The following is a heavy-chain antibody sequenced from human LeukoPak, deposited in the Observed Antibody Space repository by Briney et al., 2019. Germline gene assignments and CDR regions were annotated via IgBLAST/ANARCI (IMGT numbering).Heavy chain of an antibody. Sequence: GGSLRLSCAASGFTFSSYSMNWVRQAPGKGREWVSSISSSSSYIYYAASVKGRFTISRDNAKNSLYLQMNCLRAEDTAVYYCARDEFDRYCSSTSCWGQGTLVTVSS. J-gene: IGHJ4*02. CDR1: GFTFSSYS. CDR2: ISSSSSYI. V-gene: IGHV3-21*01. CDR3: ARDEFDRYCSSTSC. D-gene: IGHD2-2*01.